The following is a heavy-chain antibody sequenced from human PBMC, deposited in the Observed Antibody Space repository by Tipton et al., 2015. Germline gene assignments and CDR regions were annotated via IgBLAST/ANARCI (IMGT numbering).Heavy chain of an antibody. Sequence: TLSLTCSVSGDSLSRGTYYWTWIHQHPGKGLEWIGYIYYSATTYYNPSLKSRLTISLDRSKSHFSLQLSSVTAADTAVYYCARSGDTYFDYWGQGTLVTVSS. V-gene: IGHV4-31*03. J-gene: IGHJ4*02. D-gene: IGHD5-18*01. CDR1: GDSLSRGTYY. CDR2: IYYSATT. CDR3: ARSGDTYFDY.